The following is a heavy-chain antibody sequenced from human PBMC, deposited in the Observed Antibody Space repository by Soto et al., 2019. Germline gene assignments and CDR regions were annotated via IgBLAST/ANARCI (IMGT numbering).Heavy chain of an antibody. D-gene: IGHD3-10*01. CDR2: VYHNGNT. V-gene: IGHV4-59*01. CDR1: GASIDNYY. J-gene: IGHJ4*02. CDR3: ERETSGSHGYY. Sequence: SDPLSLTCTVCGASIDNYYWSWIRQPPGEGLEWIAYVYHNGNTNYNPSLKSRVTISLDTSKNQFSLKLNSVTAADTAMYYCERETSGSHGYYWCQGILLTVSS.